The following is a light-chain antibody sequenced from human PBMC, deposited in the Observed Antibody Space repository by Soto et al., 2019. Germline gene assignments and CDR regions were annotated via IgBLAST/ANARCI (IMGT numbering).Light chain of an antibody. J-gene: IGKJ4*01. V-gene: IGKV3-20*01. CDR2: GIS. Sequence: EIVLTQSPGTLSLSPGERATLSCRASQSVSSSYLAWYQRKPGQAPRLLIYGISSRPTAIPDRFSGSGSGTDFTLTISRLEPEDFAVYYCQQYGSSPTFGGGTKVDI. CDR3: QQYGSSPT. CDR1: QSVSSSY.